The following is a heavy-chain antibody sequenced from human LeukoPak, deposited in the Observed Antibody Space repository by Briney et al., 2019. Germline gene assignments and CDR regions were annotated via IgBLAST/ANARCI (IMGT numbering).Heavy chain of an antibody. V-gene: IGHV1-69*04. Sequence: SVKVSCKASGGTFSSYAISWVRQAPGQGLEWMGRIIPILGIANYAQKFQGRVTITADKSTSTAYMELSSLRSEDTAVYYCASGGGYNPPGGYWGQGTLVTVSS. CDR2: IIPILGIA. CDR1: GGTFSSYA. D-gene: IGHD5-24*01. CDR3: ASGGGYNPPGGY. J-gene: IGHJ4*02.